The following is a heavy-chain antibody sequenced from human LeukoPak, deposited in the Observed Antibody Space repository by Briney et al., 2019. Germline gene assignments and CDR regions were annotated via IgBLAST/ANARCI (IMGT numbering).Heavy chain of an antibody. CDR3: ANLPITMMVVVHGMDV. CDR1: GFTFSSYA. Sequence: PGGSLRLSFAASGFTFSSYAMSWVRQAPGKGLEWVSAISGSGGSTYYADSVRGRLTISRDNSKNTLYLQMNSLRAEDTAVYYCANLPITMMVVVHGMDVWSQGTTVTVSS. CDR2: ISGSGGST. D-gene: IGHD3-22*01. J-gene: IGHJ6*02. V-gene: IGHV3-23*01.